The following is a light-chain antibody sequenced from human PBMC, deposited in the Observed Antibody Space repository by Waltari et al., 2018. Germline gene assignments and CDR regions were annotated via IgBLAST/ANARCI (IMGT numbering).Light chain of an antibody. V-gene: IGLV2-11*01. CDR2: DVT. Sequence: SALTPPRSVSGSPGQSVTISCTGTTNALGSYNYVSWYQQHPGKAPKLIILDVTKRPSGVPDRLSGSKSGNTASLTISGLRAEDEAEYYCCSYAGSYTWVFGGGTKLTVV. CDR1: TNALGSYNY. J-gene: IGLJ3*02. CDR3: CSYAGSYTWV.